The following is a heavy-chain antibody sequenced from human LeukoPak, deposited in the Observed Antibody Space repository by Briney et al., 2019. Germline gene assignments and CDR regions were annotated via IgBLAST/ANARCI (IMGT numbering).Heavy chain of an antibody. CDR3: ARGPTATRHFDY. D-gene: IGHD5-24*01. J-gene: IGHJ4*02. V-gene: IGHV1-69*13. CDR2: IIPIFGTA. Sequence: SVKVSCKASGGTFSSYAISWVRQAPGQGLEWMGGIIPIFGTANYAQKFQGRVTITADESTSTAYMELSSLRSEDTAVYYCARGPTATRHFDYWGQGTLVIVSS. CDR1: GGTFSSYA.